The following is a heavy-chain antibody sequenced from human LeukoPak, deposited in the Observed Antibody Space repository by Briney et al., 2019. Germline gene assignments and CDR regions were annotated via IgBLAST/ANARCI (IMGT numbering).Heavy chain of an antibody. Sequence: GGSLRLSCAASGFTFRSHGMNWVRLAPGKGLEWVSGSSSIGGRTYYADSVKGRFTVTRDNSRDTLHLQMNSLRAEDTGVYYCAKDDAWGRFYHWGQGTLVTVSS. CDR3: AKDDAWGRFYH. D-gene: IGHD3-16*01. J-gene: IGHJ1*01. CDR1: GFTFRSHG. V-gene: IGHV3-23*01. CDR2: SSSIGGRT.